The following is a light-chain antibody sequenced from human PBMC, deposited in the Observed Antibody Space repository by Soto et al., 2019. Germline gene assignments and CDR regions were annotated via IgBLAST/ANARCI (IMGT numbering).Light chain of an antibody. Sequence: QAVVTQPASVSGSPGQSITISCTGTISDVGGYNYVSWYQQHPGKVPKLVIYEVSNRPSGVSNRFSGSKSGNTASLTISGLQSEDEADYYCSSYTSSGTYVFGTGTKVTVL. V-gene: IGLV2-14*01. CDR1: ISDVGGYNY. CDR3: SSYTSSGTYV. CDR2: EVS. J-gene: IGLJ1*01.